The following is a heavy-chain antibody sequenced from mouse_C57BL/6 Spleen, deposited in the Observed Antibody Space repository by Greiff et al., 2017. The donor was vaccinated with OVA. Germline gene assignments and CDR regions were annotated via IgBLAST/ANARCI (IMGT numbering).Heavy chain of an antibody. CDR2: IDPSDSYT. Sequence: QVQLQQPGAELVKPGASVKLSCKASGYTFTSYWMQWVKQRPGQGLEWIGEIDPSDSYTNYNQKFKGKATLTVDTSSSTAYMQLSSLTSEDSAVYYCARYYYGSSDAMDYWGQGTSVTVSS. J-gene: IGHJ4*01. CDR1: GYTFTSYW. D-gene: IGHD1-1*01. V-gene: IGHV1-50*01. CDR3: ARYYYGSSDAMDY.